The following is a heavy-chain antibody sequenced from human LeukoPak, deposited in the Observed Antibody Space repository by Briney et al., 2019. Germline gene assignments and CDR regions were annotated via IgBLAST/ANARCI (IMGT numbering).Heavy chain of an antibody. J-gene: IGHJ3*02. CDR2: IYYSGTT. V-gene: IGHV4-59*01. CDR1: GGSISTYY. Sequence: SETLSLTCTVSGGSISTYYWSWIRQPPGKGLECIGYIYYSGTTNYNPSLKSRVTISVDTSKNQFSLKLSSVTAADTAVYYCARASPGIAVAVGGFDIWGQGTMVTVSS. CDR3: ARASPGIAVAVGGFDI. D-gene: IGHD6-19*01.